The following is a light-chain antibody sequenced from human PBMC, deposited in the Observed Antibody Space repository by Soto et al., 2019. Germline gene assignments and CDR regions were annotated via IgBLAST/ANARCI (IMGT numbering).Light chain of an antibody. CDR3: SSHAGSINVA. J-gene: IGLJ2*01. V-gene: IGLV2-8*01. CDR1: SSDVGGYNY. CDR2: EVT. Sequence: QSVLTQPPSASGSPGQSVTISCSGTSSDVGGYNYVSWYQQHPGKAPKLMIYEVTKRPSGVPDRFSGSKSGNTASLTVSGLRAEDEADYDCSSHAGSINVAFGGGTKLTVL.